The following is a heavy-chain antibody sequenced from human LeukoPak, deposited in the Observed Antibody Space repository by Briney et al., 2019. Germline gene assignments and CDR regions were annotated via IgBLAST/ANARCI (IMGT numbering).Heavy chain of an antibody. V-gene: IGHV3-73*01. J-gene: IGHJ4*02. CDR1: GFTFSGSA. CDR3: TPCSSTSCYWVY. Sequence: GGSLRLSCAASGFTFSGSAMHWVRQASGKGLEWVGRIRSKANSYATAYAASVKGRFTISRDDSKNTAYLQMNSLKTEDTAVYYCTPCSSTSCYWVYWGQRTLVTVSS. CDR2: IRSKANSYAT. D-gene: IGHD2-2*01.